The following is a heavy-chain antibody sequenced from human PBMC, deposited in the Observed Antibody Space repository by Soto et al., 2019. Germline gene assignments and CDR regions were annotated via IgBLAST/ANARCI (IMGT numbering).Heavy chain of an antibody. D-gene: IGHD1-1*01. CDR3: ARGRDEYKLGNV. Sequence: SETLSLTCAVSGGSLSDYYWPWIRQSPGKGLEWIGEIHPSGSTNYNPSLRSRVTISVDTSKNQVSLKLTSLTAADTAVYYCARGRDEYKLGNVWGHGTTVTSP. CDR1: GGSLSDYY. V-gene: IGHV4-34*01. J-gene: IGHJ6*02. CDR2: IHPSGST.